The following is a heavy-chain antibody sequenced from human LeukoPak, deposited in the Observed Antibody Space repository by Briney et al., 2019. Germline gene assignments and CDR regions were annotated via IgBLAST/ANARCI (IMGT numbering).Heavy chain of an antibody. J-gene: IGHJ4*02. V-gene: IGHV3-30*18. D-gene: IGHD3-22*01. CDR2: VSYDGSNK. Sequence: PGGSLRLSCAASGFTFSSYGMHWVRQAPGKGLEWVAVVSYDGSNKYYADSVKGRFTISRDNSKNTLYLQMNSLRAEDTAVYYCAKPYYYDSSGYYPFGYWGQGTLVTVSS. CDR3: AKPYYYDSSGYYPFGY. CDR1: GFTFSSYG.